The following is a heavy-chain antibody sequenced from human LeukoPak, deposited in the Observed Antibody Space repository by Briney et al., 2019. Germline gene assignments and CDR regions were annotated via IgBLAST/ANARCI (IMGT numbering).Heavy chain of an antibody. J-gene: IGHJ4*02. D-gene: IGHD3-3*01. Sequence: QVQLQESGPGLVKPSETLSLTCTVSGCSISSYYWSWIRQPPGKGLAWIGSIYHSGSTYYNPSLKSRVTISVDTSKNQFSLKLSSVTAADTAVYYCARQGYDFWSGYYIWGQGTLVTVSS. CDR2: IYHSGST. V-gene: IGHV4-59*08. CDR3: ARQGYDFWSGYYI. CDR1: GCSISSYY.